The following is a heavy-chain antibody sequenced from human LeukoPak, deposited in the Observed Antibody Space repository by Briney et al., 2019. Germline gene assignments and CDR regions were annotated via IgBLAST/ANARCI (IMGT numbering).Heavy chain of an antibody. CDR1: GFTFSRYW. V-gene: IGHV3-74*01. D-gene: IGHD1-1*01. Sequence: PGGSLRLSCAASGFTFSRYWMHWVRHAPGKGLVWVSCVKSDGTSTVYADSVKGRLTISRDNAKNTLYLQMNSLRAEDTAVYYCVAGSTHFDYWGQGILVTVSS. J-gene: IGHJ4*02. CDR2: VKSDGTST. CDR3: VAGSTHFDY.